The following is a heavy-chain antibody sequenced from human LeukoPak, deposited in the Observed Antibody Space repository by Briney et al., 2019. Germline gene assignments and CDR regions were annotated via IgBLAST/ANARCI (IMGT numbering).Heavy chain of an antibody. J-gene: IGHJ4*02. V-gene: IGHV3-23*01. D-gene: IGHD5-24*01. CDR2: IGGGGGDSK. Sequence: AGGSLRLSCAASGFTFSSYAMSWVRQAPGKGLEWVSAIGGGGGDSKYYADSVKGRFTISRDNSKNTLYLQMNSLRAEDTAVYYCAKDFTLAMATMFDYWGQGTLVTVSS. CDR3: AKDFTLAMATMFDY. CDR1: GFTFSSYA.